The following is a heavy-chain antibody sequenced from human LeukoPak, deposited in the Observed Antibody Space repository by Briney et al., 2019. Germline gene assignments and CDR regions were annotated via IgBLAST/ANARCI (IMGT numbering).Heavy chain of an antibody. V-gene: IGHV4-34*01. D-gene: IGHD5-18*01. CDR3: ARTAYYFDY. CDR1: GGSFSGYY. Sequence: SETLSLTCAVYGGSFSGYYWSWIRQPPGKGLGWIGEINHSGSTNYNPSLKSRVTISVDTSKNQFSLKLSSVTAADTAVYYCARTAYYFDYWGQGTLVTVSS. CDR2: INHSGST. J-gene: IGHJ4*02.